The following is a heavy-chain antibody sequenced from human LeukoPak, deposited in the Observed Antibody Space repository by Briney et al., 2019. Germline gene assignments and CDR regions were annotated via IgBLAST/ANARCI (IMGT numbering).Heavy chain of an antibody. CDR3: ARGGWYEGTLSSHNFDY. CDR2: ISAYNGNT. D-gene: IGHD6-19*01. Sequence: ASVKVSCKASGYTFTSYGISWVRQAPGQGLEWMGWISAYNGNTNYAQKLQGRVTMTTDTSTSTAYMELRSLRSDDTAVYYCARGGWYEGTLSSHNFDYWGQGTLVTVSS. V-gene: IGHV1-18*01. J-gene: IGHJ4*02. CDR1: GYTFTSYG.